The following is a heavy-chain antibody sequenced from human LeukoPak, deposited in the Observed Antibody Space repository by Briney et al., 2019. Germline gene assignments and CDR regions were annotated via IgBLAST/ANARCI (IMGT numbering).Heavy chain of an antibody. V-gene: IGHV3-48*03. CDR3: ARVNPTSSGFYAY. CDR1: GFSFSSSE. D-gene: IGHD3-22*01. Sequence: PGGSLRLSCAASGFSFSSSEMNWVRQAPGKGLEWVSYITGSGTTRYYADSVKGRFTISRDNTKKSLYLQMNSLRTEDTAVYYCARVNPTSSGFYAYWGQGTLVTVSS. CDR2: ITGSGTTR. J-gene: IGHJ4*02.